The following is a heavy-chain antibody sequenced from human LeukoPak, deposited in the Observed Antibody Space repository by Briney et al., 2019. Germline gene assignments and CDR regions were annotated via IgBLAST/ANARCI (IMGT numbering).Heavy chain of an antibody. Sequence: SETLSLTCTVSGGSISSYYWSWIRQPPGKGLEWIGYFYYSGSTNYNPSLNSRVTTSVDTSKNLLSLNLSSVTAADTAVYYCARGWGYFDYWGQGTLVTVSS. CDR2: FYYSGST. D-gene: IGHD3-16*01. CDR3: ARGWGYFDY. V-gene: IGHV4-59*01. J-gene: IGHJ4*02. CDR1: GGSISSYY.